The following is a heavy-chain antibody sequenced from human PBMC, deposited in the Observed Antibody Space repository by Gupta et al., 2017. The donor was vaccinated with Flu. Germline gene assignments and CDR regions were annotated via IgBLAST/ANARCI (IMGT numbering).Heavy chain of an antibody. CDR2: ISGSGGST. J-gene: IGHJ6*03. V-gene: IGHV3-23*01. Sequence: LEWVSAISGSGGSTYYADSVKGRFTISRDNSKNTLYLQMNSLRAEDTAVYYCAKDQYYDSSGYNYYYYYMDVWGKGTTVTVSS. CDR3: AKDQYYDSSGYNYYYYYMDV. D-gene: IGHD3-22*01.